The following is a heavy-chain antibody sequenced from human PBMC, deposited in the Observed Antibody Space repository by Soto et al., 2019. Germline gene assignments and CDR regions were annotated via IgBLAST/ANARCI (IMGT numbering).Heavy chain of an antibody. J-gene: IGHJ4*02. CDR3: GKRCLGGGNSFFLVN. CDR2: ISNDGTKK. V-gene: IGHV3-30*18. Sequence: QVQLVESGGDVVQPGRSLRLSCAASGFTFNNYGMHWVRQAPGKGLEWVAIISNDGTKKNYADSVKGRFTISRDNSKNTLYLQMNSLTPEDTAVYFCGKRCLGGGNSFFLVNWGQGTLVTVSS. D-gene: IGHD3-16*01. CDR1: GFTFNNYG.